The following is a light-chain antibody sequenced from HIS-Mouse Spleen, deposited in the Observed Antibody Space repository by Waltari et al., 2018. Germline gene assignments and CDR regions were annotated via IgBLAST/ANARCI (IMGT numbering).Light chain of an antibody. J-gene: IGLJ2*01. CDR1: ILRSYY. Sequence: SSELTQDPAVSVALGQMFRITCHGDILRSYYASLYQQKPGQAPVLFIYGKNNRPSGTPDLFSGSSSGNTASLTITGAQAEDEADYYCNSRDSSGNHVVFGGGTKLTVL. CDR2: GKN. V-gene: IGLV3-19*01. CDR3: NSRDSSGNHVV.